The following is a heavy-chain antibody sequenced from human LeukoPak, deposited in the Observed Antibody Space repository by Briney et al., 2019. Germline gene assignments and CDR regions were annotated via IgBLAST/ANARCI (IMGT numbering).Heavy chain of an antibody. Sequence: GGSLRLSCAASGFTFSSYWMSWVRQAPGKGLEWVANIKQDGSEKHYVDAVKGRLTISRDNAKNSLYLQMNSLRAEDTAVYYCGGSPGLFFDYWGQGTLVPV. V-gene: IGHV3-7*01. D-gene: IGHD3-22*01. CDR3: GGSPGLFFDY. J-gene: IGHJ4*02. CDR2: IKQDGSEK. CDR1: GFTFSSYW.